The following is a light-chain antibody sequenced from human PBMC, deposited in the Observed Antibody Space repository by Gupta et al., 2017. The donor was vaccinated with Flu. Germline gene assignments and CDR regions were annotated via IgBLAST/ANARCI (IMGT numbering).Light chain of an antibody. V-gene: IGLV3-1*01. Sequence: SSVLTQSPSLSVSPWQTATITCHGDQLRDKYVCWFQQKAGQPPSLLIYQDTQRASEIPEQFSAASSGDKSTLTITGTQATDEADYYCQAWDTTFVWVFGGGTKLTVL. CDR3: QAWDTTFVWV. J-gene: IGLJ3*02. CDR1: QLRDKY. CDR2: QDT.